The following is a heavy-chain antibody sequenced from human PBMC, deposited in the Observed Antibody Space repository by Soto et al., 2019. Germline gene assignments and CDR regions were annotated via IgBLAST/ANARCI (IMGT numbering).Heavy chain of an antibody. D-gene: IGHD3-22*01. V-gene: IGHV3-33*01. J-gene: IGHJ4*02. CDR2: IWYDGSNK. CDR3: ASYYYDSSGRYFDY. Sequence: GGSLRLSCAASGFTFSSYGMHWVRQAPGKGLEWVAVIWYDGSNKYYADSVKGRFTISRDNSKNTLYLQMNSLRAEDTAVYYCASYYYDSSGRYFDYWGQGTLVTVSS. CDR1: GFTFSSYG.